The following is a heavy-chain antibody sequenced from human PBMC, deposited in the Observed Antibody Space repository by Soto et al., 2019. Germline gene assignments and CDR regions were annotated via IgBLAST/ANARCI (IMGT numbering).Heavy chain of an antibody. CDR2: ISWNSGSI. V-gene: IGHV3-9*01. CDR1: GFTFDDYA. CDR3: AKAHCSSTSCHSDY. D-gene: IGHD2-2*01. J-gene: IGHJ4*02. Sequence: EVQLVESGGGLVQPGRSLRLSCAASGFTFDDYAKHWVRQAPGKGLEWVSGISWNSGSIGYADSVKGRFTISRDNAKNSLYLQMNSLRAEDTALYYCAKAHCSSTSCHSDYWGQGTLVTVSS.